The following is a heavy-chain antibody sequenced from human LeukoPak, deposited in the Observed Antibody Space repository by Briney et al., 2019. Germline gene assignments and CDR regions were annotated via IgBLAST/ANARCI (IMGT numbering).Heavy chain of an antibody. Sequence: SETLSLTCAVYGGSFSGYYWSWIPQRPGKGLEWIGYIYYSGITNYNPSLKSRVTISVDTSKNQFSLKLSSVTAADTAVYYCARETAAGRSSLDYWGQGTLVTVS. CDR3: ARETAAGRSSLDY. V-gene: IGHV4-59*01. CDR2: IYYSGIT. J-gene: IGHJ4*02. CDR1: GGSFSGYY. D-gene: IGHD2-2*01.